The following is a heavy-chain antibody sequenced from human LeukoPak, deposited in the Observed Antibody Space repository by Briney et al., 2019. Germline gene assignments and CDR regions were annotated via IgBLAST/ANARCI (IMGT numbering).Heavy chain of an antibody. CDR2: MNPNSGNT. Sequence: ASVKVSCKASGYTFTTYDINWVRQATGQGLEWMGWMNPNSGNTGYAQKFQGRVTFTRNTSIRTAYMELSSLRSEDTAVYYCARGASRSLDYWGQGTLVTISS. CDR1: GYTFTTYD. J-gene: IGHJ4*02. CDR3: ARGASRSLDY. V-gene: IGHV1-8*03.